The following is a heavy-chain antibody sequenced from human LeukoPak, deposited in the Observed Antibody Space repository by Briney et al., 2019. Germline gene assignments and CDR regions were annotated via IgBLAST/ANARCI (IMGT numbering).Heavy chain of an antibody. CDR1: GYTFTGYC. CDR2: INPNSGGT. J-gene: IGHJ6*03. Sequence: ASVKVSCKASGYTFTGYCMHWVRQAPGQGLEWMGWINPNSGGTNYAQKFQGRVTMTRDTSISTAYMELSRLRSDDTAVYYCASWVGSSPGHYYYYYMDVWDKGTTVTVSS. D-gene: IGHD6-6*01. CDR3: ASWVGSSPGHYYYYYMDV. V-gene: IGHV1-2*02.